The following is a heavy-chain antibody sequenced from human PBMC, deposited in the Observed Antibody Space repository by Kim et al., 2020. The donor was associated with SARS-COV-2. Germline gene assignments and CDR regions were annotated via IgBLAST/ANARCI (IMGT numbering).Heavy chain of an antibody. D-gene: IGHD2-2*01. Sequence: LKSRVTRSVDTSKNQFSLKLSSVTAADTAVYYCARENIVVVPAVHDDAFDIWGQGTMVTVSS. CDR3: ARENIVVVPAVHDDAFDI. V-gene: IGHV4-39*07. J-gene: IGHJ3*02.